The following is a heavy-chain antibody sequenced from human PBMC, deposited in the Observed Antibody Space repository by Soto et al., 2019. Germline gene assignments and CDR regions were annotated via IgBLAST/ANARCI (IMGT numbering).Heavy chain of an antibody. D-gene: IGHD3-22*01. CDR1: GFTFSGSA. J-gene: IGHJ6*02. Sequence: WSLRLSCAASGFTFSGSAMHWVRQAYGKGLEWDGRIRSKANSYATAYAASVKGRFTISRDDSKNTAYLQMNSLKTEDTAVYYCTRKTYYYDSSGPVSVDVWGQGTMVTVS. V-gene: IGHV3-73*01. CDR3: TRKTYYYDSSGPVSVDV. CDR2: IRSKANSYAT.